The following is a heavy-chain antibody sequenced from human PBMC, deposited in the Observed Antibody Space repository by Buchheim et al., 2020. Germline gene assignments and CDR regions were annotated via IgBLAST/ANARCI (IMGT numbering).Heavy chain of an antibody. J-gene: IGHJ5*02. CDR2: INSDGSST. CDR3: ARRSNYYDSSGGVFGFDP. Sequence: EVQLVESGGGLVQPGGSLRLSCAASGFTFSSYWMHWVRHAPGKGMVWVSRINSDGSSTSYADSVKGRFTIPRDNAKNKLYLQMNSLRAEDTAVYYCARRSNYYDSSGGVFGFDPWGQGTL. D-gene: IGHD3-22*01. CDR1: GFTFSSYW. V-gene: IGHV3-74*01.